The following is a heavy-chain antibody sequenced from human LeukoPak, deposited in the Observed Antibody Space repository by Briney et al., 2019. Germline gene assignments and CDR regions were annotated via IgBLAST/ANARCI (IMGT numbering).Heavy chain of an antibody. D-gene: IGHD6-19*01. J-gene: IGHJ4*02. CDR2: ISTSGDSL. Sequence: GGSLRLSCAASGFTFSSYEMKWVRQAPGKGLEWVLYISTSGDSLYYADSVKGRFTISRDNARNSPHLQMNSLRAEDTAIYYCARMAVAGQYNDYWGQGTPVTVSS. V-gene: IGHV3-48*03. CDR3: ARMAVAGQYNDY. CDR1: GFTFSSYE.